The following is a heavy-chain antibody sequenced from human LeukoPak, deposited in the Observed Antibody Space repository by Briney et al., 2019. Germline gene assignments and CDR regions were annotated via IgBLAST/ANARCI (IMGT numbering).Heavy chain of an antibody. J-gene: IGHJ4*02. CDR3: AKASLPFGELLDTFDY. D-gene: IGHD3-10*01. Sequence: PGGSLRLSCAASGFTFDDYAMHWVRQAPGKGLEWVSGISWNSGSIGYADSVKGRFTISRDNAKNSLYLQMNSLRAEDTALYYCAKASLPFGELLDTFDYWGQGTLVTVSS. V-gene: IGHV3-9*01. CDR1: GFTFDDYA. CDR2: ISWNSGSI.